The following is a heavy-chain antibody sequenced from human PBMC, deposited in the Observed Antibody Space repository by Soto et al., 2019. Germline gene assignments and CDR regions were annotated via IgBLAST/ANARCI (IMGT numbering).Heavy chain of an antibody. D-gene: IGHD2-2*01. J-gene: IGHJ6*02. Sequence: PGGSLRLSCAASGFTFSSYGMHWVRQAPGKGLEWVAVIWYDGSNKYYADSVKGRFTISRDNSKNTLYLQMNSLRAEDTAVYYCARDRVVVVPAAKIHYYYYGMDVWGQGTTVTVSS. V-gene: IGHV3-33*01. CDR1: GFTFSSYG. CDR3: ARDRVVVVPAAKIHYYYYGMDV. CDR2: IWYDGSNK.